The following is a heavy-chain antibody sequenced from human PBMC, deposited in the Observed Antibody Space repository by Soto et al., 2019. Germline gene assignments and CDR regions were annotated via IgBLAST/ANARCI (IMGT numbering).Heavy chain of an antibody. D-gene: IGHD5-18*01. V-gene: IGHV1-69*13. CDR1: GGTFSSYA. Sequence: ASVKVSCKASGGTFSSYAISWVRQAPGQGLEWMGGIIPIFGTANYAQKFQGRVTITADESTSTAYMELSSLRSEDTAVYYCASGRGYSYGYGYYYYGMDVWGQGTTVTVSS. J-gene: IGHJ6*02. CDR2: IIPIFGTA. CDR3: ASGRGYSYGYGYYYYGMDV.